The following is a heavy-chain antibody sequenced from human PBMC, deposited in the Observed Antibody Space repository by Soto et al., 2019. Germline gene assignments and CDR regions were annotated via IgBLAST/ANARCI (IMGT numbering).Heavy chain of an antibody. D-gene: IGHD2-15*01. CDR2: ISGSGGST. CDR3: AKDARYYCKIDY. J-gene: IGHJ4*02. V-gene: IGHV3-23*01. Sequence: DVHLLESGGGLVQPGGSLRLSCAVSGLTFGSYAMTCVRQAPGKGLEWVSGISGSGGSTYYADSVKGRLTISRDNSKNTLYLQMSSLRAEDTAIYYCAKDARYYCKIDYWGQGTLVTVSS. CDR1: GLTFGSYA.